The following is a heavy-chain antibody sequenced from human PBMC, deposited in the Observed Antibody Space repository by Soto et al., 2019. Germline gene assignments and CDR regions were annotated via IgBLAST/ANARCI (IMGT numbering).Heavy chain of an antibody. J-gene: IGHJ5*02. V-gene: IGHV4-59*12. CDR2: IYHSGST. D-gene: IGHD2-2*01. CDR3: ARVPDR. CDR1: GGSISSYY. Sequence: AETLSLTXTVSGGSISSYYWSWIRQPPGKGLEWIGYIYHSGSTYYNPSLKSRVTISVDRSKNQFSLKLSSVTAADTAVYYCARVPDRWGQGTLVTVSS.